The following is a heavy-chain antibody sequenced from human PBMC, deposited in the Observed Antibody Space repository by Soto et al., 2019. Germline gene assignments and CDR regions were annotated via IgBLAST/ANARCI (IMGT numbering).Heavy chain of an antibody. CDR1: GVSINDYY. V-gene: IGHV4-59*01. CDR2: IYYSGYT. J-gene: IGHJ4*02. Sequence: PSETLSLTCNVSGVSINDYYWSWIRQPPGKGLEWMGYIYYSGYTNYNPSLKSRVTISVDLSKNRFSLRLSSVTTADTALYYCARTTAVPNTLRSRYFFDYWGQGTLVTVSS. D-gene: IGHD4-17*01. CDR3: ARTTAVPNTLRSRYFFDY.